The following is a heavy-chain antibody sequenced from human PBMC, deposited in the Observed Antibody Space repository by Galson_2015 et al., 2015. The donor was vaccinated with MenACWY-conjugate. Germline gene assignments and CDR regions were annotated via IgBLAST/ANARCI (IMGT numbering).Heavy chain of an antibody. D-gene: IGHD3-9*01. CDR3: ARGGDYDILTGRYYYYMDV. CDR1: GYTFTSYD. Sequence: SVKVSCKASGYTFTSYDINWVRQATGQGLEWMGWMNPNSGNTGYAQKFQGRVTMTRNTSISTAHMELSSLRSEDTAVYYCARGGDYDILTGRYYYYMDVWGKGTTVTVSS. V-gene: IGHV1-8*01. CDR2: MNPNSGNT. J-gene: IGHJ6*03.